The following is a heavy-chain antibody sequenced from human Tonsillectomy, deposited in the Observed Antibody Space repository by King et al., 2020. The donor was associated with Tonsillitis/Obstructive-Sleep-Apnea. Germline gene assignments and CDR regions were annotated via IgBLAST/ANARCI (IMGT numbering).Heavy chain of an antibody. D-gene: IGHD2-15*01. CDR2: INHSGST. Sequence: VQLPQWGAGLLKPSETLSLTCAVYGGSFSGYYWSWIRQPPGKGLEWIGEINHSGSTNYNPSLKSRVTISVDTSKNQFSLKLSSVTAADTAVYYCAGNIVVVVVATEPFDYWGQGTLVTVSS. CDR1: GGSFSGYY. J-gene: IGHJ4*02. CDR3: AGNIVVVVVATEPFDY. V-gene: IGHV4-34*01.